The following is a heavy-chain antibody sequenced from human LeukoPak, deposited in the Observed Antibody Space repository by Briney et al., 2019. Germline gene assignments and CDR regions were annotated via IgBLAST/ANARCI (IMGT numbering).Heavy chain of an antibody. CDR3: ARSKNLAY. CDR1: GFTFSSYW. J-gene: IGHJ4*02. V-gene: IGHV3-7*05. Sequence: GGSLRLSCAASGFTFSSYWMSWGRHAPGKGLERVADIKQDGSEKYYVDSVKGRFTISRDNAKNSLYLQMNSLRAEDTAVYYCARSKNLAYWGQGTLVTVSS. CDR2: IKQDGSEK.